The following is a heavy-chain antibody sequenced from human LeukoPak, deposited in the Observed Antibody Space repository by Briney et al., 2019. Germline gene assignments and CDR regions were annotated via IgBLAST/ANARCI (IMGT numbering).Heavy chain of an antibody. CDR3: ARDSVVVPAALDY. V-gene: IGHV3-23*01. J-gene: IGHJ4*02. CDR1: RFTFSTYG. D-gene: IGHD2-2*01. CDR2: ISGSGNRA. Sequence: PGGSLRLSCAAPRFTFSTYGMNWVRQTPGKGLEWVSAISGSGNRAYHADSVKGRFTISRDNSKNMLYLQMNSLRAEDTAVYYCARDSVVVPAALDYWGQGTLVTVSS.